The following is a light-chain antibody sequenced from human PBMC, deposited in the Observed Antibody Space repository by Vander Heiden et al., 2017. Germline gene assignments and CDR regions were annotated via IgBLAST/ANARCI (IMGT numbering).Light chain of an antibody. J-gene: IGKJ2*01. CDR2: GAA. Sequence: DIQMTQSPSSLSSSLGDRVTITCRTSQNIDTYLNWYQQKPGKAPKRLMYGAASLQSGGPSRFSGSGSGTDVTLIINSRQPEDFATYYCQQSYSTPYTFGQGTKLEIK. CDR3: QQSYSTPYT. V-gene: IGKV1-39*01. CDR1: QNIDTY.